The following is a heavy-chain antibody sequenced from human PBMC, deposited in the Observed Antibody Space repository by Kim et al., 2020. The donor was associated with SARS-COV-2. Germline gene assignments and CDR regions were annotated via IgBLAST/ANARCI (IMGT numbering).Heavy chain of an antibody. J-gene: IGHJ4*02. D-gene: IGHD3-22*01. CDR2: ISYDGNNK. CDR1: GFTFSSYG. Sequence: GGSLRLSCAASGFTFSSYGMHWVRQAPGKGLEWVAVISYDGNNKYYADSVKGRFTISRDNSKNTLYVQMNSLRAEDSAVYYCAKDRSGYSHLDYWGQGTLVTVSS. CDR3: AKDRSGYSHLDY. V-gene: IGHV3-30*18.